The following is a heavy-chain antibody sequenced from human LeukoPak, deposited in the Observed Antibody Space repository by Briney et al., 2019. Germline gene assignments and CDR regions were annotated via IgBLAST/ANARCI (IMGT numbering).Heavy chain of an antibody. CDR3: SRSCGSTSCSDGGWVDP. D-gene: IGHD2-2*01. V-gene: IGHV4-39*01. J-gene: IGHJ5*02. CDR2: MHYSGNT. Sequence: SDTLSLTCTVSGGSIISTDYYWGWIRQPPGEGLEWFASMHYSGNTYVNPTLKSRVTISVDASKNQLSVYLSSVTAAGMGVYYCSRSCGSTSCSDGGWVDPWGQGTLVTVSS. CDR1: GGSIISTDYY.